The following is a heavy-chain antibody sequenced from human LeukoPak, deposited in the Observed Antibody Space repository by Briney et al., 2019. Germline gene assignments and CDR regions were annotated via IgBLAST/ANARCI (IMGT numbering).Heavy chain of an antibody. J-gene: IGHJ4*02. Sequence: GGSLRLSCEASGFTFDNYWMTWVRQAPGRGLEWVANLKEDGSVKQHADSVRGRFTISRGNTKNLVFLQMSSLRAEDSAVYYCARDERSGYYIYWGQGILVTVSS. V-gene: IGHV3-7*01. CDR2: LKEDGSVK. CDR3: ARDERSGYYIY. D-gene: IGHD3-22*01. CDR1: GFTFDNYW.